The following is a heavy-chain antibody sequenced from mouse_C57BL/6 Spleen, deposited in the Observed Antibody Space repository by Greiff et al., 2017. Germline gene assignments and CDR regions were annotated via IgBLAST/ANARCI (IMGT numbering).Heavy chain of an antibody. J-gene: IGHJ4*01. Sequence: QVQLQQPGAELVMPGASVKLSCKASGYTFTSYWMHWVKQRPGQGLEWIGEIDPSASYTNYNQKFKGKSTLTVDKSSSTAYMQLSSLTSEDSAVYYCARREEGYSNYAMDYWGQGTSVTVSS. V-gene: IGHV1-69*01. D-gene: IGHD2-5*01. CDR3: ARREEGYSNYAMDY. CDR1: GYTFTSYW. CDR2: IDPSASYT.